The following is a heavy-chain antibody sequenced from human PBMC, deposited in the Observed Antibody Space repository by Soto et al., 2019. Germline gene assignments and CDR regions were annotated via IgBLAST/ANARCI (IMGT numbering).Heavy chain of an antibody. CDR2: VYTNGHT. V-gene: IGHV4-4*07. J-gene: IGHJ4*02. CDR3: AREIAAAGTEFDY. Sequence: PSETLSLTCTVSGDSFSGYYWSWIRQPAAKGLEWFGRVYTNGHTDYNPSLTSRVSVSVDTSKNQFSLKLRFVTAADTAVYYCAREIAAAGTEFDYWGQGTLVTVS. CDR1: GDSFSGYY. D-gene: IGHD6-13*01.